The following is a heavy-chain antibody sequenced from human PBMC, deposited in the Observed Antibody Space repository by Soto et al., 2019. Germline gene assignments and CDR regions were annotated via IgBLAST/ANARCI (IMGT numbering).Heavy chain of an antibody. J-gene: IGHJ6*02. V-gene: IGHV3-9*01. CDR2: ISWNSGSI. Sequence: GGSLRLSCAASGFTFDDYTLHCVRQAPGKGLEWFSGISWNSGSIGYADSVKGRFTISRDNAKNSLYLQMNSLRAEDTALYYCAKDLLPPGRAVGPGYYYYGMDVWGQGTTVTVSS. CDR3: AKDLLPPGRAVGPGYYYYGMDV. D-gene: IGHD6-19*01. CDR1: GFTFDDYT.